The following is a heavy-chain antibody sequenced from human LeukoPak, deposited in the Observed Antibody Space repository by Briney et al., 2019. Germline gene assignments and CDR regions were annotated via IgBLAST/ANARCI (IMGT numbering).Heavy chain of an antibody. D-gene: IGHD5-12*01. CDR2: ISGSGGST. Sequence: PGGSLRLSCAASGFSFSNYGLSWVRQAPGKGLEWVSAISGSGGSTYYADSVKGRFTISRDNSKNTLYLQMNSLRAEDTAVYYCAKSLSGYDGVDYWGQGTLVTVSS. J-gene: IGHJ4*02. V-gene: IGHV3-23*01. CDR3: AKSLSGYDGVDY. CDR1: GFSFSNYG.